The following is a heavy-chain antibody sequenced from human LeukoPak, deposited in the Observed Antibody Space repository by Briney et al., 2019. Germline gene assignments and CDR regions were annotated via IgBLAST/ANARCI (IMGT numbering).Heavy chain of an antibody. D-gene: IGHD2-21*02. Sequence: GRSLRLSCAASGFTFSSYAMHWVRQAPGKGLEWVAVISYDGSNKYYADSVKGRFTISRDNSKNTLYLQMNSLRAEDTAVYYCAREGDYYFDYRGQGTLVTVSS. J-gene: IGHJ4*02. CDR2: ISYDGSNK. CDR1: GFTFSSYA. V-gene: IGHV3-30-3*01. CDR3: AREGDYYFDY.